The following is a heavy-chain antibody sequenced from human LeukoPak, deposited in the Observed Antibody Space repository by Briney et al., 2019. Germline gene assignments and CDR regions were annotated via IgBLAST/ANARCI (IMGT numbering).Heavy chain of an antibody. CDR2: ISNTGTT. J-gene: IGHJ4*02. CDR1: GGSISGYS. D-gene: IGHD1-14*01. V-gene: IGHV4-4*08. CDR3: ARDGILNY. Sequence: SETLSLTCTASGGSISGYSWNWIRQPPGKGLEWIGYISNTGTTNYSPSLRSRVTISADTSKNQFSLNLSSVTAADTAVYFCARDGILNYWSQGTLVTVSS.